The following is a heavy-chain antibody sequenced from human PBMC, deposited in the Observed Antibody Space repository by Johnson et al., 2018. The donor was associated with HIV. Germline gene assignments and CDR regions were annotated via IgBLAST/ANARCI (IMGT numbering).Heavy chain of an antibody. CDR2: IYSGGST. Sequence: VQLVESGGGLVQPGRSLRLSCSASGFTFGAYALSWFRQAPGKGLEWVSVIYSGGSTYYADSVKGRFTIFRDNSDNTLFLQMNRLRAEDTAVYYCARGVGGGWYWAFDIWGQGTMVTVSS. D-gene: IGHD6-19*01. V-gene: IGHV3-23*03. CDR3: ARGVGGGWYWAFDI. CDR1: GFTFGAYA. J-gene: IGHJ3*02.